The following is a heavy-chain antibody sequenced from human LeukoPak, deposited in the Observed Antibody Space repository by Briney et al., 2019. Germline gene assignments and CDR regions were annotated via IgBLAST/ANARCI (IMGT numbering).Heavy chain of an antibody. CDR2: ISGSGGST. CDR1: GFTFSSYA. V-gene: IGHV3-23*01. D-gene: IGHD1-26*01. CDR3: AKTMGAIDHDY. Sequence: PGGSLRLSCAASGFTFSSYAMSWVRQAPGKGLEWVSTISGSGGSTYYADSVKGRFAISRDNSKNTLYLQMNSLRAEDTAVFYCAKTMGAIDHDYWGQGTLVTVSS. J-gene: IGHJ4*02.